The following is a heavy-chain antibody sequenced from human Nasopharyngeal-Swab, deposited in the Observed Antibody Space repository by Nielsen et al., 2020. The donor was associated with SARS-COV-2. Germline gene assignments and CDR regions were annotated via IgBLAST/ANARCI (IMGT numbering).Heavy chain of an antibody. J-gene: IGHJ4*02. CDR1: GFTFSSYS. CDR3: ARDPYDYVWGSYRYMGDY. D-gene: IGHD3-16*02. Sequence: GESLKISCAASGFTFSSYSMNWVRQAPGKGLEWASYISSSSSTIYYADSVKGRFTISRDNAKNSLYLQMNSLRDEDTAVYYCARDPYDYVWGSYRYMGDYWGQGTLVTVSS. CDR2: ISSSSSTI. V-gene: IGHV3-48*02.